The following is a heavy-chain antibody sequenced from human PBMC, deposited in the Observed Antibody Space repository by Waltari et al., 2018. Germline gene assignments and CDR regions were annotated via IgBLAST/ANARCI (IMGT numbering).Heavy chain of an antibody. V-gene: IGHV1-2*02. D-gene: IGHD3-22*01. CDR2: INPNSGGT. CDR3: ARDLVSYYDKGYFDY. CDR1: GYTFTGSY. J-gene: IGHJ4*02. Sequence: QVQLLQSGAEVKKPGASVKVSCKASGYTFTGSYMHWVRQAPGQGLEWMGWINPNSGGTNYAQKFQGRVTMTRDTSISTAYMELSRLRSDDTAVYYCARDLVSYYDKGYFDYWGQGTLVTVSS.